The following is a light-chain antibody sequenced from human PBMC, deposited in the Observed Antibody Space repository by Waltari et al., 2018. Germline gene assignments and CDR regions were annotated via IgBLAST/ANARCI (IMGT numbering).Light chain of an antibody. V-gene: IGKV1-16*01. Sequence: DIKMTHSPSSLTASVGDRVTITCRASQDIGDFLVWFQQRPGKAPKSLIYAASTLQGGVPSRFSGSGSGTDFTLTSSSVQPEDSGTYYCQQYQDYPHTFGGGTRVEVK. J-gene: IGKJ4*01. CDR1: QDIGDF. CDR3: QQYQDYPHT. CDR2: AAS.